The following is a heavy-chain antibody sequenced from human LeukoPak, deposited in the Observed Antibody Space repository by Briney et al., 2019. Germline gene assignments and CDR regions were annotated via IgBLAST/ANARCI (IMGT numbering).Heavy chain of an antibody. CDR1: GFTFSSYA. CDR3: ARGHVSGSFLDY. V-gene: IGHV3-64*01. Sequence: PGGSLRLSCAASGFTFSSYAMHWVRQAPGKGLEYVSTISNNGGSTYYANSVKGRITISRDNSKNTLYLQMGSLRDEDMAAYYCARGHVSGSFLDYWGQGTLVTVSS. J-gene: IGHJ4*02. D-gene: IGHD1-26*01. CDR2: ISNNGGST.